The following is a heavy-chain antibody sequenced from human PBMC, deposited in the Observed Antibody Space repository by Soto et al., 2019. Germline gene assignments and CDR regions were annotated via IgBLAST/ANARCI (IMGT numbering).Heavy chain of an antibody. D-gene: IGHD3-10*01. CDR2: ISAYNGNT. V-gene: IGHV1-18*01. J-gene: IGHJ6*02. CDR1: GYTFTSYG. CDR3: ARDAPGAPLDGYYYYGMDV. Sequence: ASVKVSCKASGYTFTSYGISWVRQAPGQGLEWMGWISAYNGNTNYAQKLQGRVTMTTDTSTSTAYMELRSLRSDDTAVYYCARDAPGAPLDGYYYYGMDVWGQGTTVTVSS.